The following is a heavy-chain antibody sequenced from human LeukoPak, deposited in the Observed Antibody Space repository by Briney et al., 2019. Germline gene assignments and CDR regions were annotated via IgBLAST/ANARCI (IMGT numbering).Heavy chain of an antibody. CDR3: ARGIYCSGGSCSFDY. D-gene: IGHD2-15*01. V-gene: IGHV4-61*02. CDR2: IDISGST. CDR1: SGSISSGRYY. Sequence: PSETLSLTCTVSSGSISSGRYYWSWIRQPAGKGLEWIGRIDISGSTYYNPSLKSRVTISVDRSKNQFSLKLSSVTAADTAVYYCARGIYCSGGSCSFDYWGQGTLVTVSS. J-gene: IGHJ4*02.